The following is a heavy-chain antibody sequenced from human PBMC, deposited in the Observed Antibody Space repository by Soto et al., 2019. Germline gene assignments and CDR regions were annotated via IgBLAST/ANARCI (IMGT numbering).Heavy chain of an antibody. D-gene: IGHD6-6*01. CDR2: LIPIFGAA. CDR3: ARGRSSAKVDH. CDR1: GGTFTNYV. V-gene: IGHV1-69*01. Sequence: QVQLVQSGAEVRKPGSSVKVSCKISGGTFTNYVISWLRQAPGQGLEWMGGLIPIFGAANLAQKFQGRVTITADESTSTGNMELSSLTSEDTAVYYCARGRSSAKVDHWGQPPLVTVS. J-gene: IGHJ5*02.